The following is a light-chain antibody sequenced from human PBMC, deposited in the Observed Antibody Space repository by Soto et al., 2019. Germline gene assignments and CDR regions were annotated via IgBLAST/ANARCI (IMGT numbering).Light chain of an antibody. J-gene: IGKJ1*01. CDR1: QSVSSSH. Sequence: EILLTQSPGTLSLSPGERATLSCRASQSVSSSHLAWYQQKPGQAPTLLIYGASSRATGIPDRFSGSGSGTDFTLTISRLEPEDFAVYYCQQYGSPWTFGQGTKV. CDR2: GAS. CDR3: QQYGSPWT. V-gene: IGKV3-20*01.